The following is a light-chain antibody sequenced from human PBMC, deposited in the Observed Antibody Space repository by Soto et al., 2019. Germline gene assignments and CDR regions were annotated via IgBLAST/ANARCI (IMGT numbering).Light chain of an antibody. Sequence: QSALTQPASVSGSPGQSITISCTGTSSDVGGYNYVSWYQQHPGKAPKLMIYGVSNRPAGVTNRLSGSKSGNTASLAIAGLQAEDEAEYYSSSYTSSITHVVFGGGTKLTVL. CDR1: SSDVGGYNY. V-gene: IGLV2-14*01. J-gene: IGLJ2*01. CDR2: GVS. CDR3: SSYTSSITHVV.